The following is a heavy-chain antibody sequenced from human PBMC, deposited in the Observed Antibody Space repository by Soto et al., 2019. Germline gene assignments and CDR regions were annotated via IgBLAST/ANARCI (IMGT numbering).Heavy chain of an antibody. CDR2: ISSSGNYI. V-gene: IGHV3-21*01. CDR1: GFTFNTYS. J-gene: IGHJ4*02. D-gene: IGHD3-10*01. CDR3: ARVMVRGYSFDY. Sequence: PGGSLRLSCAASGFTFNTYSMNWVRQAPGKGLEWVSFISSSGNYIYYADSGKGRFTISRDNAKNSMYLEMNSLRAEDTAVYYCARVMVRGYSFDYWGQGTPVTVSS.